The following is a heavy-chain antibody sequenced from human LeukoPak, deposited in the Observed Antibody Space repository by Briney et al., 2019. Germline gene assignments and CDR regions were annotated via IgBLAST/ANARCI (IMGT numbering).Heavy chain of an antibody. CDR1: GLTVSSYS. CDR3: AREGYYIDY. CDR2: NSSGSSYI. D-gene: IGHD3-3*01. J-gene: IGHJ4*02. Sequence: PGRSLRLSRAASGLTVSSYSTGSVSHARGEWREWVSYNSSGSSYIHYADSVKGRFTISRDNSKNTLYLQMNSLRAEDTAVYYCAREGYYIDYWGQGTLVTVSS. V-gene: IGHV3-21*01.